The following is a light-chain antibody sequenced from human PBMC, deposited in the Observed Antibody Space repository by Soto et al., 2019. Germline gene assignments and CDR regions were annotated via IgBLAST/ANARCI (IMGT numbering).Light chain of an antibody. Sequence: QSVLTQPPSASGTPGQRVTISCSGSTSNLGSNFIYWYQQLPGAAPKLLISRNNQRPSGVPDRFSGSKSGTSASLAISGLRSEDEADYHCVAWDDSLSGVVFGGGTQLTVL. CDR3: VAWDDSLSGVV. CDR1: TSNLGSNF. CDR2: RNN. J-gene: IGLJ3*02. V-gene: IGLV1-47*01.